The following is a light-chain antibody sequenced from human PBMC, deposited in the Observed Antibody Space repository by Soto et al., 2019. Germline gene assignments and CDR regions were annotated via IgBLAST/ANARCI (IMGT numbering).Light chain of an antibody. CDR1: SGYRYDR. V-gene: IGLV9-49*01. CDR2: VGTGGIEG. CDR3: GTDHGSGSDFVWL. J-gene: IGLJ2*01. Sequence: QPVLTQPPSASASLGASVTLTCTLSSGYRYDRVDWYQQRPGKGPRFVMRVGTGGIEGSKGDGIPDRFSVLGSGLNRYLTIKNIREEDESDYYCGTDHGSGSDFVWLFGGGTKVTVL.